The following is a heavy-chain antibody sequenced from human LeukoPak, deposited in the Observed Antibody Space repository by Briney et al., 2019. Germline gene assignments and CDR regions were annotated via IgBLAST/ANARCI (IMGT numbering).Heavy chain of an antibody. CDR3: ARSTPYDYVWGSYRPDDAFDI. J-gene: IGHJ3*02. D-gene: IGHD3-16*02. CDR2: IYTSGGT. CDR1: AGSISSYF. Sequence: PSETLSLTCTVSAGSISSYFWSWIRQPAGKGLEWIGHIYTSGGTNYNPSFKSRVTMSVDTSKNQFSLKLSSVTAADTAVYYCARSTPYDYVWGSYRPDDAFDIWGQGTMVTVSS. V-gene: IGHV4-4*07.